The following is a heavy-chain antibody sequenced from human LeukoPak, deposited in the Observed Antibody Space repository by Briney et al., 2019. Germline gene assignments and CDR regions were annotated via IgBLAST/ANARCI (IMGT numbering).Heavy chain of an antibody. J-gene: IGHJ4*02. CDR3: ASRKKGMATTGFDY. V-gene: IGHV5-51*01. CDR2: IYPGDSDT. Sequence: GESLKISCKGSGYSFTTYWIAWVRQMPGKGLEWMGIIYPGDSDTRYSPSFQGQVTISAEKSISTAYLQWSSLKASDTALYYCASRKKGMATTGFDYWGQGTLVTVSS. D-gene: IGHD5-24*01. CDR1: GYSFTTYW.